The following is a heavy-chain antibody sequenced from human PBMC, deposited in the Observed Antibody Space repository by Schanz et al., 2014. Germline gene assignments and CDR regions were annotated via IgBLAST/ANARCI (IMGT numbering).Heavy chain of an antibody. J-gene: IGHJ4*02. CDR1: GFTFSSYA. CDR2: ISYDGSNK. D-gene: IGHD5-12*01. Sequence: QEQLVESGGGLVKPGGSLRLSCAASGFTFSSYAMSWVRQAPGKGLEWVAVISYDGSNKYYADSVKGRFTISRDNSKNTLYLQMNTLRSEDTAVYSCARGIGGYGANNYFDYWGQGTLVTVSS. CDR3: ARGIGGYGANNYFDY. V-gene: IGHV3-30-3*01.